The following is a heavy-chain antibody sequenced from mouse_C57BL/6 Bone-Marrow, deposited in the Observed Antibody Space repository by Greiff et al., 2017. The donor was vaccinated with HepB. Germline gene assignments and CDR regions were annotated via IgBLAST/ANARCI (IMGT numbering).Heavy chain of an antibody. CDR3: ARGGDGYSFDY. J-gene: IGHJ2*01. CDR2: INYDGSST. CDR1: GFTFSDYY. D-gene: IGHD2-3*01. V-gene: IGHV5-16*01. Sequence: EVKLMESEGGLVQPGSSMKLSCTASGFTFSDYYMAWVRQVPEKGLEWVANINYDGSSTYYLDSLKSRFIISRDNAKNILYLQMSSLKSEDTATYYCARGGDGYSFDYWGQGTTLTVSS.